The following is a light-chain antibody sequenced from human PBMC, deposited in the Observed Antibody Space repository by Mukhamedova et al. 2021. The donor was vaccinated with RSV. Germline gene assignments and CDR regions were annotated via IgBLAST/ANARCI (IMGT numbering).Light chain of an antibody. Sequence: APNLLIFDASSVQSGVPSRFSSSGFGTDFTLTITSLQPEDIGTYYCQQSYTTPPFTFGPGTKVDLK. V-gene: IGKV1-39*01. CDR2: DAS. CDR3: QQSYTTPPFT. J-gene: IGKJ3*01.